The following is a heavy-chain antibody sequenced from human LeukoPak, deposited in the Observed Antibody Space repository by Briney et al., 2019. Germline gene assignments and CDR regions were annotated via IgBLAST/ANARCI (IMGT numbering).Heavy chain of an antibody. CDR2: IYYSGST. J-gene: IGHJ4*02. Sequence: TASETLSLTRTVSGGSISSGGYYWSWIRQHPGKGLEWIGYIYYSGSTYYNPSLKSRVTISVDTSKNQFSLKLSSVTAADTAVYYCASLGYSYGYLYFDYWGQGTLVTVSS. V-gene: IGHV4-31*03. CDR3: ASLGYSYGYLYFDY. CDR1: GGSISSGGYY. D-gene: IGHD5-18*01.